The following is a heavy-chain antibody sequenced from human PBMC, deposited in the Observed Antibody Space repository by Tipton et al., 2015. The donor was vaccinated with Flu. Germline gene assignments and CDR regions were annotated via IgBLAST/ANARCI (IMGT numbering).Heavy chain of an antibody. CDR3: ASGLRDSSGSPPPYGMDV. V-gene: IGHV1-69*13. CDR2: ITPMFGTT. J-gene: IGHJ6*02. D-gene: IGHD6-19*01. CDR1: GYSFTSYS. Sequence: QLVQSGAEVKKPGASVKLSCKASGYSFTSYSMHWVRKAPGQGLDWMGEITPMFGTTNYAQSLQDRITIIADESTRTAYLELRSLRSEDTATYYCASGLRDSSGSPPPYGMDVWGQGTTVTVSS.